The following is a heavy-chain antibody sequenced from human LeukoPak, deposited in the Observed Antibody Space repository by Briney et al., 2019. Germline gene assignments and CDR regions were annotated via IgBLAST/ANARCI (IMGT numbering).Heavy chain of an antibody. CDR2: INSDGSST. CDR3: VKDLHSGGDY. J-gene: IGHJ4*02. CDR1: GFTFNAYW. V-gene: IGHV3-74*01. Sequence: PGGSLRLSCAASGFTFNAYWMHWARQVPGKGLVWVSRINSDGSSTIYADSVKGRFTISRDNSKNALYLQMSSLRDEDTAVYYCVKDLHSGGDYWGQGTLVTVSS. D-gene: IGHD1-26*01.